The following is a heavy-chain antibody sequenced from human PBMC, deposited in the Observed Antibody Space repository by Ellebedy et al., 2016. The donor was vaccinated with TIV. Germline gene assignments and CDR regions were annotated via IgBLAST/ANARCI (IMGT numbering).Heavy chain of an antibody. Sequence: GESLKISXAASRFTFSNAWMNWVRQAPGKGLEWVGRIKSKTDGGTTDYAAPVKGRFTISRDDSKNTLYLQMNSLKTEDTAVYYCTMEDVRGISLTYYGMDVWGQGTTVTVS. D-gene: IGHD3-10*01. CDR1: RFTFSNAW. J-gene: IGHJ6*02. CDR2: IKSKTDGGTT. V-gene: IGHV3-15*01. CDR3: TMEDVRGISLTYYGMDV.